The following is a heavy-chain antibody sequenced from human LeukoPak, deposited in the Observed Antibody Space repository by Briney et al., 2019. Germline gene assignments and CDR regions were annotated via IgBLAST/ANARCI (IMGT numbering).Heavy chain of an antibody. CDR2: IYYSVST. J-gene: IGHJ5*02. Sequence: SETLSLTCTVSGGSISSSSYYWGWIRQPPGKGLEWIGSIYYSVSTYYNPSLKSRVTISVDTPKNQFSLKLSSVTAADTAVYYCARGVFGSITAGWFDPWGQGTLVTVSS. CDR3: ARGVFGSITAGWFDP. D-gene: IGHD3-3*01. V-gene: IGHV4-39*07. CDR1: GGSISSSSYY.